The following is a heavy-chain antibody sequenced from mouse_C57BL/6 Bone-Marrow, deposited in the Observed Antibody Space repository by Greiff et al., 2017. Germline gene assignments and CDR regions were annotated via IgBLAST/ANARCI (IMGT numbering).Heavy chain of an antibody. D-gene: IGHD3-1*01. J-gene: IGHJ4*01. V-gene: IGHV1-59*01. CDR2: IDPSDSYT. Sequence: QVQLQQPGAELVRPGTSVKLSCKASGYTFTSYWMNWVKQRPGQGLEWIGVIDPSDSYTTYNQKFKGKATLTVDTSSSTAYMQLSSLTSEDSAVYYCARILGYAMDYWGQGTSVTVSS. CDR3: ARILGYAMDY. CDR1: GYTFTSYW.